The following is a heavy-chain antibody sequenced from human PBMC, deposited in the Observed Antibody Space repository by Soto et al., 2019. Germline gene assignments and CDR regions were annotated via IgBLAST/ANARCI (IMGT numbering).Heavy chain of an antibody. V-gene: IGHV1-8*01. CDR3: AGGILREVGIDY. Sequence: QVQLVQSGAAVKKTGASVKVSCKASGYTFTSYDINWVRQATGQGLEWMGWMNTHSGNPGYAQKFQGRVTMTRKTSISTAYMELSSLRSEDTAVYYCAGGILREVGIDYWGQGTLVTVSS. J-gene: IGHJ4*02. CDR2: MNTHSGNP. CDR1: GYTFTSYD. D-gene: IGHD4-17*01.